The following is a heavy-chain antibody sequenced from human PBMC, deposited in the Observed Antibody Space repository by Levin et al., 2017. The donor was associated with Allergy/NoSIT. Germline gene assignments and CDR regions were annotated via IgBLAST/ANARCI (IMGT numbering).Heavy chain of an antibody. D-gene: IGHD5-12*01. CDR1: GFTFSNYW. CDR3: ARDAGSFDY. CDR2: MNQDGITR. J-gene: IGHJ4*02. V-gene: IGHV3-7*01. Sequence: PGGSLRLSCVASGFTFSNYWMTWVRQAPGKGLDYVANMNQDGITRHYADSVRGRFTISRDNAKNSVFLQMNSLRAEDTAVYYCARDAGSFDYWGQGILVTVSS.